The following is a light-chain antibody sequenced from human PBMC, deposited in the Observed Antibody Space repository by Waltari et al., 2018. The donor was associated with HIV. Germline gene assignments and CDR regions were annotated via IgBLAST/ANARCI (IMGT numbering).Light chain of an antibody. Sequence: QSILTRPPSVSAAPGHNVTISCSGTTSNIGKNYVSWYQHLPGKHPKLLIFEKDKRPSEIPDRFAGLKSGTSATLGIIGLQPGDEADYFCGTWDSSLSAYVFTTGTKVTV. CDR1: TSNIGKNY. J-gene: IGLJ1*01. CDR3: GTWDSSLSAYV. CDR2: EKD. V-gene: IGLV1-51*02.